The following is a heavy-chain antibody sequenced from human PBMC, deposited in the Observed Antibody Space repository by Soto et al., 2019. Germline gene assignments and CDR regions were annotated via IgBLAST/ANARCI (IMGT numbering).Heavy chain of an antibody. CDR3: AKAGVRITMVRGVIIAEFDY. CDR1: GFTFSSYA. CDR2: ISGSGGST. Sequence: PGGSLRLSCAASGFTFSSYAMSWVRQAPGKGLEWVSAISGSGGSTYYADSVKGRFTISRDNSKNTLYLQMNSLRAEDTAVYYCAKAGVRITMVRGVIIAEFDYWGQGTLVTVSS. V-gene: IGHV3-23*01. D-gene: IGHD3-10*01. J-gene: IGHJ4*02.